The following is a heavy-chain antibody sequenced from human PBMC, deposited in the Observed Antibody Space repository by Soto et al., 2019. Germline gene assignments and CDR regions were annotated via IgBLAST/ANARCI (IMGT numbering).Heavy chain of an antibody. CDR3: ARSMVRGVKARGAFDI. CDR2: IFPIFGTA. D-gene: IGHD3-10*01. CDR1: GGTFSSYA. J-gene: IGHJ3*02. Sequence: QVQLVQSGAEVKKPGSSVKVSCKASGGTFSSYAISWVRQAPGQGLEWMGGIFPIFGTANYAQKFQGRVTITADESTSTAYMELSSLRSEDTAVYYCARSMVRGVKARGAFDIWVQGTMVTVSS. V-gene: IGHV1-69*01.